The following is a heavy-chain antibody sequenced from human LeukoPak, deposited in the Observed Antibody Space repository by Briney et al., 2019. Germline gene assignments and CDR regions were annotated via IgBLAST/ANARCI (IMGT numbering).Heavy chain of an antibody. CDR3: AMTQNLRYFDWLLYY. J-gene: IGHJ4*02. D-gene: IGHD3-9*01. Sequence: ASVRVSCKASGGTFSSYAISWVRQAPGQGLEWMGGIIPIFGTAIYAQKFQGRVTITADESTSTAYMELSSLRSEDTAVYYCAMTQNLRYFDWLLYYWGQGTLVTVSS. V-gene: IGHV1-69*13. CDR2: IIPIFGTA. CDR1: GGTFSSYA.